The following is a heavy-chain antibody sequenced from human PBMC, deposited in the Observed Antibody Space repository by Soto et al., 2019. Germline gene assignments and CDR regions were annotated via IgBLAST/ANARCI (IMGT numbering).Heavy chain of an antibody. CDR2: IIPIFATA. V-gene: IGHV1-69*13. J-gene: IGHJ6*02. CDR3: AQCLLGVNYYYGMDV. D-gene: IGHD3-16*01. Sequence: SVKVSCKASGYTFTSYASIWVRQAPGQGLEWMGGIIPIFATADYAQKFQGRVTITADESTSTAYMELSSLRSEDTAVYYCAQCLLGVNYYYGMDVWGQGTTVTVSS. CDR1: GYTFTSYA.